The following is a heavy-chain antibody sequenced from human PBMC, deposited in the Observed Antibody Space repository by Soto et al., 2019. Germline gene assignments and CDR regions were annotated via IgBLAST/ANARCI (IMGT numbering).Heavy chain of an antibody. CDR3: ARQPRILTGYSGDFDY. V-gene: IGHV4-59*08. D-gene: IGHD3-9*01. CDR2: IYYTGTT. Sequence: SETLSLTCTVSGGSIRDYYWGWIRQSPGKGLEWIGYIYYTGTTKYNPSLKSRVTISVDSSKNQFSLKLDSVTAADTAVYYCARQPRILTGYSGDFDYWGQGTLVTVSS. CDR1: GGSIRDYY. J-gene: IGHJ4*02.